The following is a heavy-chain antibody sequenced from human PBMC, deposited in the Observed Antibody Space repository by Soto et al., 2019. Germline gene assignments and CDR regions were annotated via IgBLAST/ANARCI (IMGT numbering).Heavy chain of an antibody. J-gene: IGHJ6*03. D-gene: IGHD7-27*01. CDR3: ATAALGYYYYMDV. Sequence: PGGSLRLSCAASGFTVSSNYMSWVRQAPGKGLEWVSVIYSGGSTYYADSVKGRFTISRDNSKNTLYLQMNSLRAEDTAVYYCATAALGYYYYMDVWGKGTTVTVSS. CDR2: IYSGGST. V-gene: IGHV3-66*01. CDR1: GFTVSSNY.